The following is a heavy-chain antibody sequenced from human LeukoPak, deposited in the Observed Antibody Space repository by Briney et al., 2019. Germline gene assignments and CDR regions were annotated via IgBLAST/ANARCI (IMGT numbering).Heavy chain of an antibody. CDR3: AREVCSSSCYYSY. D-gene: IGHD2-2*01. CDR1: GYTFTNYY. CDR2: INPSGGST. J-gene: IGHJ4*02. Sequence: ASVKVSCKASGYTFTNYYMHWVRQAPGQGLEWLGIINPSGGSTRYRQKSQGRVTMTRDTSTSTVYMELSSLRFEDTAVYYCAREVCSSSCYYSYWGQGTLVTVSS. V-gene: IGHV1-46*01.